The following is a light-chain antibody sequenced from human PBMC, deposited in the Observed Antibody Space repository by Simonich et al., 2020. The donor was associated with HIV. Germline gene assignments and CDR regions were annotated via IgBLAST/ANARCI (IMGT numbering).Light chain of an antibody. CDR3: HQYGSSLHT. V-gene: IGKV3-20*01. Sequence: EIVLTQSPATLSLSPGERATLSCRASQSVSSYLAWDQQKPGQAPRLLIYDASNRATGIPARFSGSGSGTDFTLTISRLEPEDFAVYYCHQYGSSLHTFGQGTKLEIK. CDR1: QSVSSY. CDR2: DAS. J-gene: IGKJ2*01.